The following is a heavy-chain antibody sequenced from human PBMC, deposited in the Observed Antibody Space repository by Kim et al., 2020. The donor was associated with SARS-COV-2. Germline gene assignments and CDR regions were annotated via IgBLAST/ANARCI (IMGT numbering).Heavy chain of an antibody. CDR2: INPSGGST. J-gene: IGHJ4*02. CDR1: VYTFTSYY. CDR3: ARNWAHYDSSGYYRSLDY. Sequence: ASVKVSCKASVYTFTSYYMHWVRQAPGQGPEWVGIINPSGGSTSYAHKFQGRVTMTRDTSTSTVYMELSSLRSEDTAVYYCARNWAHYDSSGYYRSLDYWGQGTLVTVSS. D-gene: IGHD3-22*01. V-gene: IGHV1-46*01.